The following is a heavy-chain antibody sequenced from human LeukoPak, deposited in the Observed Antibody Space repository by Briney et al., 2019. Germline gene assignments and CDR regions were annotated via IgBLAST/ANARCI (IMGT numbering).Heavy chain of an antibody. Sequence: ASGKVSCKASGYTFTCYYIHWVRQAPGQGLDWMGRINPNNGGTNYAQKFQGRVTMTRDMSMSTAYMELSRLRSDDTAVYYCAGEDNSSGYRPFDIWGQGTMVTVPS. J-gene: IGHJ3*02. CDR1: GYTFTCYY. CDR3: AGEDNSSGYRPFDI. V-gene: IGHV1-2*06. CDR2: INPNNGGT. D-gene: IGHD3-22*01.